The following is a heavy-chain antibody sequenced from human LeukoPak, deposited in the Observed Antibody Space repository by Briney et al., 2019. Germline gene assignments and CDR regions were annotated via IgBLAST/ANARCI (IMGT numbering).Heavy chain of an antibody. J-gene: IGHJ4*02. CDR2: IWYDGSNK. CDR1: GFTFSSYG. V-gene: IGHV3-33*01. D-gene: IGHD6-13*01. CDR3: ARAESTWYSGLDY. Sequence: PGGSLRLSCAASGFTFSSYGMHWARQAPGKGLEWVAIIWYDGSNKYYADSVKGRFTISRDNSKNTLYLQMNSLRAEDTAVYYCARAESTWYSGLDYWGQGTMVTVSS.